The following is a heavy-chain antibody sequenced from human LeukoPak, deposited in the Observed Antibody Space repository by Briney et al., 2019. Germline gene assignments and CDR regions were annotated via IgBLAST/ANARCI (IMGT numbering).Heavy chain of an antibody. D-gene: IGHD3-22*01. CDR1: GFTFDDYA. CDR2: ISWNSGSI. Sequence: GGSLRLSCAASGFTFDDYAMHWVRQAPGKGLEWVSGISWNSGSIGYADSVKGRFTISRDNAKNSLYLQMNSLRAEDTAVYYCAREGPYYYDSSGYYFDYWGQGTLVTVSS. J-gene: IGHJ4*02. CDR3: AREGPYYYDSSGYYFDY. V-gene: IGHV3-9*01.